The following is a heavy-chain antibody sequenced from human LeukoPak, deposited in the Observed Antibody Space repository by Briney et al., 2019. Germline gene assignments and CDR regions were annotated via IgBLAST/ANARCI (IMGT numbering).Heavy chain of an antibody. CDR3: ARVPRPDFASRSYRHYYYMDV. V-gene: IGHV1-2*02. D-gene: IGHD3-10*01. J-gene: IGHJ6*03. CDR2: INPHSGGT. CDR1: GYTFTHYY. Sequence: ASVKVSCQASGYTFTHYYVHWVRQAPGQGLEWMGWINPHSGGTNSAQEFQGRVTMTRDTSISTAFMELSNLRSDDTAVYFCARVPRPDFASRSYRHYYYMDVWGKGTTVTVSS.